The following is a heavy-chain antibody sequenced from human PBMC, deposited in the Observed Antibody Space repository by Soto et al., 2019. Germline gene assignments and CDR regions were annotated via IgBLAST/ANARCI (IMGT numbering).Heavy chain of an antibody. Sequence: GGSLRLSCAASGFTFSSYAMTWVRQAPGKGLEWVSSISFSDGGTYYADSVKGQLTISRDNSKNTLFLQMNSLRVEDTAVYYCVKDDRILGRRYFDLWGRGTLVPVSS. D-gene: IGHD2-15*01. CDR1: GFTFSSYA. CDR2: ISFSDGGT. CDR3: VKDDRILGRRYFDL. J-gene: IGHJ2*01. V-gene: IGHV3-23*01.